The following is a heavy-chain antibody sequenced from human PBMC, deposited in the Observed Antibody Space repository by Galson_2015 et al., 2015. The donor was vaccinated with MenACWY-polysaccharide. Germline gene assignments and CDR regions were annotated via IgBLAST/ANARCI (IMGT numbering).Heavy chain of an antibody. Sequence: SLRLSCAASGFTFSSYTMHWVRQAPGKGLEWVAVVSNDGSNKYYADSVKGRFTIPRDNSKSTLYLQMNSLRPEDTAVYFCARGGSTYSYGSGTYYKFDSWGQGTLVTVSS. V-gene: IGHV3-30-3*01. CDR3: ARGGSTYSYGSGTYYKFDS. CDR2: VSNDGSNK. D-gene: IGHD3-10*01. CDR1: GFTFSSYT. J-gene: IGHJ4*02.